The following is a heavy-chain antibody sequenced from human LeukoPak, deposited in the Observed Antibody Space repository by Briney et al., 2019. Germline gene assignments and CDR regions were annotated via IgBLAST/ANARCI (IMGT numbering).Heavy chain of an antibody. D-gene: IGHD3-10*01. CDR1: GYSFADYY. CDR3: ATHILVRDIINWFDP. Sequence: GASVKVSCKASGYSFADYYMHWVRQAPGQGLEWMGWIKPNSGGTRSAQKFQGRVTMTRDTSISTAYMELSSLRYDDTAVYYCATHILVRDIINWFDPWGQGTLVTVSS. V-gene: IGHV1-2*02. CDR2: IKPNSGGT. J-gene: IGHJ5*02.